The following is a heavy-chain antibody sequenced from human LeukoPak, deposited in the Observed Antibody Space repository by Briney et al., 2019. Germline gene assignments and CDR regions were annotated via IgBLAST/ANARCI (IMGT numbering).Heavy chain of an antibody. CDR3: ARGRYDFWSGYYISNYYYYYMDV. Sequence: ASVKVCCKASGYTFTSYAMNWVRQAPGQGLEWMGWINTNTGNPTYAQGFTGRFVFSLDTSVSTAYLQISSLKAEDTAVYYCARGRYDFWSGYYISNYYYYYMDVWGKGTTVTVSS. CDR2: INTNTGNP. V-gene: IGHV7-4-1*02. CDR1: GYTFTSYA. J-gene: IGHJ6*03. D-gene: IGHD3-3*01.